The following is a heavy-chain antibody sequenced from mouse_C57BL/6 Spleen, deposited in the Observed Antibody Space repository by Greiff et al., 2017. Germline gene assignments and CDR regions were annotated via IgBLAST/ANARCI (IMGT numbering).Heavy chain of an antibody. Sequence: VQLQQSGPGLVQPSQSLSITCTVSGFSLTSYGVHWVRQSPGKGLEWLGVIWSGGSTDYTAAFISRLSISKDNSKSQVFFKMNSLQADDTAIYYCARNVGLRRAMDYWGQGTSVTVSS. CDR2: IWSGGST. V-gene: IGHV2-2*01. J-gene: IGHJ4*01. CDR3: ARNVGLRRAMDY. CDR1: GFSLTSYG. D-gene: IGHD2-4*01.